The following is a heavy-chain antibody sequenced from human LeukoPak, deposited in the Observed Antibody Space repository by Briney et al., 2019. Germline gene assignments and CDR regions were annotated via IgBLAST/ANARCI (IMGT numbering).Heavy chain of an antibody. CDR3: TRASSGSYGYFDL. J-gene: IGHJ2*01. Sequence: PGGSLRLSCAASGFTVRSNYMSWVRQAPGKGLEWVSFIYSGGSTYYTDSVKGRFTISRDNSKNTLYLQMNSLRAEDTAVYYCTRASSGSYGYFDLWGRGTLVTVSS. CDR1: GFTVRSNY. D-gene: IGHD1-26*01. CDR2: IYSGGST. V-gene: IGHV3-53*01.